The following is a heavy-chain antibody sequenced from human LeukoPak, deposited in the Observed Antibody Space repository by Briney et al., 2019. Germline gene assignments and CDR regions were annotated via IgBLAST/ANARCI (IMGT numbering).Heavy chain of an antibody. CDR3: ARDSSSRYHYYGMDV. CDR1: GGSISSGGYY. V-gene: IGHV4-31*03. CDR2: IYYSGST. J-gene: IGHJ6*02. D-gene: IGHD6-13*01. Sequence: SQTLSLTCTVSGGSISSGGYYWSWIRQHPGKGLEWIGYIYYSGSTYYNPSLKSRVTISVDTSKNQFSLKLSSVTAADTAVYYCARDSSSRYHYYGMDVWGQGTTVTVSS.